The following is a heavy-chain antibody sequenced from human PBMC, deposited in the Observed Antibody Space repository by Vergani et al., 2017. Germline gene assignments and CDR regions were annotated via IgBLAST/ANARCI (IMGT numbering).Heavy chain of an antibody. CDR2: IIPIFGTA. J-gene: IGHJ3*02. Sequence: QVQLVQSGAEVKKPGSSVKVSCKASGGTFSSYAISWVRQAPGQGLEWMGGIIPIFGTANYAQKFQGRVPITADESTSTAYMELSSLRSEDTAVYYCASRIVALRTHAFDIWGQGTMVTVSS. D-gene: IGHD5-12*01. V-gene: IGHV1-69*01. CDR1: GGTFSSYA. CDR3: ASRIVALRTHAFDI.